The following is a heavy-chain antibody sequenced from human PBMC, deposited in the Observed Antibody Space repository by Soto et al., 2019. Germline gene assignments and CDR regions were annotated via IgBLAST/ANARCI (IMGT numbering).Heavy chain of an antibody. V-gene: IGHV3-23*01. CDR1: GFTFSSYA. J-gene: IGHJ4*02. D-gene: IGHD3-22*01. CDR2: IRYNGANT. Sequence: GGSLRLSCAASGFTFSSYAMSWVRQAPGKGLEWVSVIRYNGANTYYADSVKGRFTISRDNSKNTLYLQMNSLRAEDTVVYYCARDLFTMIVVVSAHWGQGTLVTVSS. CDR3: ARDLFTMIVVVSAH.